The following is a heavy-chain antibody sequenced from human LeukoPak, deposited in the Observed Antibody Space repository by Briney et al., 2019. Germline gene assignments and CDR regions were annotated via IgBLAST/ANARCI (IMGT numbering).Heavy chain of an antibody. CDR2: IYYSGST. Sequence: SETLSLTCTVSGGSISSYYWSWIRQPPGKGLEWIGYIYYSGSTNYNPSLQSRVTISVDTSKNQFSLKLTSVTAADTAVYYCALGNCPTTSCYPGVAFDIWGQGTMVTVSS. CDR1: GGSISSYY. CDR3: ALGNCPTTSCYPGVAFDI. J-gene: IGHJ3*02. D-gene: IGHD2-2*01. V-gene: IGHV4-59*08.